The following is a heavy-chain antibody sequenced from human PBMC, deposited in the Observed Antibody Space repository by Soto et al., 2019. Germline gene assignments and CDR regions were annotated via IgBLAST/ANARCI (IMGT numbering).Heavy chain of an antibody. CDR1: GFSLSTSGVG. Sequence: SGPTQVDPTQTLTLTCTFSGFSLSTSGVGVGWIRQPPGKALEWLALIYWNDDKRYSPSLKSRLTLTKDTSKNQVVLTMTKMDPVDTATYYCAHSGVEMATPPNPIPNWFDPWGQGTLVSVSS. CDR2: IYWNDDK. J-gene: IGHJ5*02. V-gene: IGHV2-5*01. D-gene: IGHD5-12*01. CDR3: AHSGVEMATPPNPIPNWFDP.